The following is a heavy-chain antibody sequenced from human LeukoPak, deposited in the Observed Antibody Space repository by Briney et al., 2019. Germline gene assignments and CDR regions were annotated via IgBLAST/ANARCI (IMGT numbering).Heavy chain of an antibody. Sequence: GGSLRLSCAASGFTFSSYAMNWVRQAPGKGLEWVSAISGSGGSTYYADSVKGRFTISRDNSKDTLYLQMNSLRAEDTAVHYCAKDSRYYDSSGTPVNDYWGQGTLVTVSS. CDR1: GFTFSSYA. D-gene: IGHD3-22*01. V-gene: IGHV3-23*01. CDR3: AKDSRYYDSSGTPVNDY. CDR2: ISGSGGST. J-gene: IGHJ4*02.